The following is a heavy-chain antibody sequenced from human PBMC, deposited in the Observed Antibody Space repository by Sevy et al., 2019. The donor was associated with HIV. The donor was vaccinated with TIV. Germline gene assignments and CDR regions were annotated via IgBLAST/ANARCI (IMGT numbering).Heavy chain of an antibody. V-gene: IGHV1-18*01. CDR3: AREVGIVVVPAALRGFSYYGMDV. Sequence: ASVKVSCKASGYTFTSYGISWVRQAPGQGLEWMGWISAYNGNTNYAQKLQGRVTMTTDTSTSTAYTELRSLRSDDTAVYYCAREVGIVVVPAALRGFSYYGMDVWGQGTTVTVSS. J-gene: IGHJ6*02. CDR2: ISAYNGNT. D-gene: IGHD2-2*01. CDR1: GYTFTSYG.